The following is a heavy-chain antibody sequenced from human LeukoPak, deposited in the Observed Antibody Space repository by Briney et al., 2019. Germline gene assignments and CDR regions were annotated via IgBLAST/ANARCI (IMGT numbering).Heavy chain of an antibody. CDR1: GFTFSSYG. V-gene: IGHV3-23*01. J-gene: IGHJ4*02. D-gene: IGHD6-19*01. CDR3: AKDVGSAWAFDS. CDR2: ISGSGGNT. Sequence: GGSLRLSCVASGFTFSSYGMSWVRQAPGKGLEWVSAISGSGGNTYYADSVKGRFTISRDNSKNTLYLQMNSLRAENTAVYYCAKDVGSAWAFDSWGQGTLVTVSS.